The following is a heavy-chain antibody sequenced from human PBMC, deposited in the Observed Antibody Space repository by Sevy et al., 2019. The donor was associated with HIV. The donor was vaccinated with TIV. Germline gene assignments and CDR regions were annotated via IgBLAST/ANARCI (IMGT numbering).Heavy chain of an antibody. CDR3: ARLTGGVDSGFQY. J-gene: IGHJ1*01. CDR2: IYHSGTT. V-gene: IGHV4-4*02. Sequence: SETLSLTCAVSGGSIRNSNWWSWVRQARGKGLEWVGEIYHSGTTNYNPSVKSRVTISLDKSKNQFSLKLSSVTAADTAVYYCARLTGGVDSGFQYWGQGTLVTVSS. CDR1: GGSIRNSNW. D-gene: IGHD3-16*01.